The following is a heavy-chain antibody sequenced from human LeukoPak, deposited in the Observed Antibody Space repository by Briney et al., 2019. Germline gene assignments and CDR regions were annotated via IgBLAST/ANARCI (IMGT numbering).Heavy chain of an antibody. V-gene: IGHV3-33*01. J-gene: IGHJ4*02. CDR3: ARDRRMVRGGTATRLFDY. D-gene: IGHD3-10*01. Sequence: GGSLRLSCAASGFTFSSYGMHWVRQAPGKGLEWVAVIWYDGSNEYYADSVKGRFTISRDNSKNTLYLQMNSLRAEDTAVYYCARDRRMVRGGTATRLFDYWGQGTLVTVSS. CDR2: IWYDGSNE. CDR1: GFTFSSYG.